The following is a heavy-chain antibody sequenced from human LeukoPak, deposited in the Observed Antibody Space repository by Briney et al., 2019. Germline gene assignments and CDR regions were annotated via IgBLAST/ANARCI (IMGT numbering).Heavy chain of an antibody. D-gene: IGHD5-24*01. CDR3: ARGPIQLWIHNAMDV. CDR2: IRSKAYRGTT. CDR1: GFTFGDHA. Sequence: GGSLRLSCSGSGFTFGDHAMSWVRQAPGKGLEWVGFIRSKAYRGTTEYAASVKGRFSISRDDSASIAYLQMNSLKTEDTAVYYCARGPIQLWIHNAMDVWGLGTTVTVSS. V-gene: IGHV3-49*04. J-gene: IGHJ6*02.